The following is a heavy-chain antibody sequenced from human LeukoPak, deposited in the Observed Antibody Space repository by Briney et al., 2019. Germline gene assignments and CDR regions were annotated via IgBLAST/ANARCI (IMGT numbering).Heavy chain of an antibody. J-gene: IGHJ4*02. CDR2: ISSSGSTI. Sequence: LSLTCTVSGGSISSHYWSWIRQPPGKGLEWVSYISSSGSTIYYADSVKGRFTISRDNAKNSLYLQMNSLRAEDTAVYYCARDRVYYDSSGYIDWGQGTLVTVSS. CDR1: GGSISSHY. D-gene: IGHD3-22*01. CDR3: ARDRVYYDSSGYID. V-gene: IGHV3-11*01.